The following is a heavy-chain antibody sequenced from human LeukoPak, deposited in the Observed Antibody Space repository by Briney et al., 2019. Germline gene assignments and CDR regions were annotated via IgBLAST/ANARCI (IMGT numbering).Heavy chain of an antibody. CDR3: ATGSVYDSSGG. CDR2: VDPEDGET. V-gene: IGHV1-69-2*01. Sequence: ASVKVSCKVSGYTFTDYYMHWVQQAPGKGLEWMGLVDPEDGETIYAEKFQGRVTITADTSADTAYMELNSLRSEDTAVYYCATGSVYDSSGGWGQGTLVTVSS. D-gene: IGHD3-22*01. J-gene: IGHJ4*02. CDR1: GYTFTDYY.